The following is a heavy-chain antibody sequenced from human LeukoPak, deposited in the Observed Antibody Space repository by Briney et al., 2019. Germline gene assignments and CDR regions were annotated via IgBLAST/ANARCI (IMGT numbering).Heavy chain of an antibody. V-gene: IGHV3-11*01. J-gene: IGHJ3*02. CDR2: ISSSGSTR. CDR3: ARPRWLQSPGDAFDI. CDR1: GFTFSDYY. D-gene: IGHD5-24*01. Sequence: PGGSLRLSCAASGFTFSDYYMSWIRQAPGKGLEWVSYISSSGSTRYYADSVKGRFTISRDNAKNSLYLQMNSLRAEDTAVYYCARPRWLQSPGDAFDIWGQGTMVTVSS.